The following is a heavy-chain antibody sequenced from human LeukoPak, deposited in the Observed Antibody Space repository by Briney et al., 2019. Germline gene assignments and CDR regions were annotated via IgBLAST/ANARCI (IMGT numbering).Heavy chain of an antibody. D-gene: IGHD6-13*01. CDR3: ARHESAAGAFDI. J-gene: IGHJ3*02. Sequence: SETLSLTCTVSGGSISSYYWSWSRQPPGKGLEWIGYIYYSGSTNYNPSLKSRVTISVDTSKNQFSLKLSSVTAADTAVYYCARHESAAGAFDIWGQGTMVTVSS. CDR2: IYYSGST. V-gene: IGHV4-59*08. CDR1: GGSISSYY.